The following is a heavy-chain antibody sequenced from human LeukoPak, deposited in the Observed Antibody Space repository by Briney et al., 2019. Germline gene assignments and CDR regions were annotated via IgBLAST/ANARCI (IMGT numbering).Heavy chain of an antibody. Sequence: GGSLRLSCAASGFTFDDYAMHWVRQAPGKGLEWVSGISWNSGSIGYADSVKGRFTISRDNAKNSLYLQMNSLRAEDMALYYCARLALGNDAFDIWGQGTMVTVSS. J-gene: IGHJ3*02. CDR1: GFTFDDYA. CDR2: ISWNSGSI. CDR3: ARLALGNDAFDI. D-gene: IGHD1-14*01. V-gene: IGHV3-9*03.